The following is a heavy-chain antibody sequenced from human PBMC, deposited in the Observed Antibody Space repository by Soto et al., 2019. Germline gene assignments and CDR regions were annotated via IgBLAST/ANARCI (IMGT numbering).Heavy chain of an antibody. J-gene: IGHJ4*02. D-gene: IGHD2-2*01. CDR3: ASPPYCSSTSCYGDFDY. V-gene: IGHV3-23*01. CDR2: ISGSGGST. Sequence: HPGGSLRLSCAASGFTFSSYAMSWVRQAPGKGLEWVSAISGSGGSTYYADSVKGRFTISRDNSKNTLYLQMNSLRAEDTAVYYCASPPYCSSTSCYGDFDYWGQGTLVTVSS. CDR1: GFTFSSYA.